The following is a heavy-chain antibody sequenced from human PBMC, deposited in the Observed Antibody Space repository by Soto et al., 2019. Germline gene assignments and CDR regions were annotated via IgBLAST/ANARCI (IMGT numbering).Heavy chain of an antibody. Sequence: GASVKVSGKASGVTFSSYAISWVRQAPGQGLEWMGGIIPIFGTANYAQKFQGRVTITADESTSTAYMELSSLRSEDTAVYYCARGIAARPDYFDYWGQGTLVTVSS. CDR3: ARGIAARPDYFDY. CDR1: GVTFSSYA. CDR2: IIPIFGTA. V-gene: IGHV1-69*13. J-gene: IGHJ4*02. D-gene: IGHD6-6*01.